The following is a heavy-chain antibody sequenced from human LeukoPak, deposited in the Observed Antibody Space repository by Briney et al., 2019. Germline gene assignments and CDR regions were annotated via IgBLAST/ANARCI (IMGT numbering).Heavy chain of an antibody. CDR2: IYSGGST. CDR1: GITISSHY. J-gene: IGHJ6*01. Sequence: GGSLRLSCAASGITISSHYMTWVRQAPGKGLEWVSVIYSGGSTNSADSVKRSFSVSRDNSKNTLYLQMNSLRVEDTAVYYCARTYGDYDYYYCMDVSGQGTTVTVSS. CDR3: ARTYGDYDYYYCMDV. V-gene: IGHV3-66*01. D-gene: IGHD4-17*01.